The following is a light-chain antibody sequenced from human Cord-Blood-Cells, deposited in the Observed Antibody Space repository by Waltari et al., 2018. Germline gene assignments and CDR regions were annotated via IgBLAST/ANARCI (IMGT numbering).Light chain of an antibody. V-gene: IGLV1-44*01. J-gene: IGLJ3*02. Sequence: SASGTPGQRVTISCSGSSSNIGSNTVNWYQQLPGTAPKLLIYSNNQRPSGVPDRFSGSKSGTSASLAISGLQSEDEADYYCAAWDDSLNAWVFGGGTKLTVL. CDR1: SSNIGSNT. CDR2: SNN. CDR3: AAWDDSLNAWV.